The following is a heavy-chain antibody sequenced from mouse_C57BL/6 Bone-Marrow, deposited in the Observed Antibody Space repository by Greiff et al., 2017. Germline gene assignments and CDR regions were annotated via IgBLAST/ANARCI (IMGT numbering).Heavy chain of an antibody. V-gene: IGHV6-3*01. J-gene: IGHJ3*01. CDR3: TDYGSSYDWFAY. Sequence: EVQLVESGGGLVQPGGSMKLSCVASGFTFSNYWMNWVRQSPEKGLEWVAQIRLKSDNYATHYAESVKGRFTISRDDSKSSVYRQRNNLRAEDTGIYYCTDYGSSYDWFAYWGQGTLVTVSA. D-gene: IGHD1-1*01. CDR2: IRLKSDNYAT. CDR1: GFTFSNYW.